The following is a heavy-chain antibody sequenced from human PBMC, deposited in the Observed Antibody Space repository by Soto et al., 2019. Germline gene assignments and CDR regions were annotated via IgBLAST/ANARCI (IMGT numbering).Heavy chain of an antibody. D-gene: IGHD3-22*01. J-gene: IGHJ4*02. Sequence: ASVKVSCKASGYTFTGYYMHWVRQAPGQGLEWMGWINPNSGGTNYAQKFQGWVTMTRDTSISTAYMELSRLRSDDTAVYYCARGDYYDSSGDFDYWGQGTLVTVSS. CDR3: ARGDYYDSSGDFDY. V-gene: IGHV1-2*04. CDR1: GYTFTGYY. CDR2: INPNSGGT.